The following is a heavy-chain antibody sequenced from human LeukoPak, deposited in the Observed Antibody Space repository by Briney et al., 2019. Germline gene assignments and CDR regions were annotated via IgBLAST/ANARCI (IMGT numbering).Heavy chain of an antibody. CDR1: GGSFSGYY. D-gene: IGHD3-10*02. CDR2: INHSGST. V-gene: IGHV4-34*01. Sequence: SETLSLTCAVYGGSFSGYYWSWVRQPPGKGLEWIGEINHSGSTNYNPSLKSRVTISVDTSKNQFSLKLSSVTAADTAVYYCARGLRSGSDYAFDIWGQGTMVTVSS. CDR3: ARGLRSGSDYAFDI. J-gene: IGHJ3*02.